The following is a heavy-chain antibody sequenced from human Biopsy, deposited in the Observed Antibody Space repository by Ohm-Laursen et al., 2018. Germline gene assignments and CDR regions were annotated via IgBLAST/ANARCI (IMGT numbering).Heavy chain of an antibody. D-gene: IGHD2-21*02. J-gene: IGHJ4*02. CDR1: GVSIISYF. Sequence: GTLSLTCTVSGVSIISYFWNWIRQPPGKGLEWIGDIYYSGSTKYNPSLKSRVTISVDMSKSQLSLKLTSVTTADTAVYYCARGNEVMVTGPYFFDYWGQGTLVIVSS. CDR2: IYYSGST. CDR3: ARGNEVMVTGPYFFDY. V-gene: IGHV4-59*01.